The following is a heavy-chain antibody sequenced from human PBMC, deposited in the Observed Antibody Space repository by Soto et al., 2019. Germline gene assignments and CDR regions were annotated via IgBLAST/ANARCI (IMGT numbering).Heavy chain of an antibody. CDR2: IRSKANSYAT. J-gene: IGHJ6*02. CDR3: TRLALDYYYGVDV. Sequence: GGSLRLSCAASGFTFSGSAMHWVRQASGKGLEWVGRIRSKANSYATAYAASVKGRFTISRDDSKNTAYLQMNSLKTEDTAVYYCTRLALDYYYGVDVWGQGTTVTVSS. CDR1: GFTFSGSA. V-gene: IGHV3-73*01.